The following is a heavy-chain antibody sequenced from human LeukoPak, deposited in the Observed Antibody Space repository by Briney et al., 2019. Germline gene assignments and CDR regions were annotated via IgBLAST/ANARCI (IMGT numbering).Heavy chain of an antibody. CDR1: GFTFTNYW. Sequence: GGSLRLSCAAAGFTFTNYWMSWVRQAPGKGLEWVANISPGGSGKYYVASVKGRFTISRDNAKNSLYLQMSSLRSEDTAVYYCAKRDAQRISGSYFFDYWGQGTLVTVSS. D-gene: IGHD3-10*01. CDR3: AKRDAQRISGSYFFDY. V-gene: IGHV3-7*03. CDR2: ISPGGSGK. J-gene: IGHJ4*02.